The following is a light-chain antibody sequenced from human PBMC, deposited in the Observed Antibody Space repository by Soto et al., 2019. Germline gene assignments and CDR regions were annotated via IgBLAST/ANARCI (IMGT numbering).Light chain of an antibody. V-gene: IGKV3-20*01. CDR3: QQYGSSPWT. CDR1: QSVSSNY. J-gene: IGKJ1*01. CDR2: GAS. Sequence: EIVLTQSPGTLSLSPGERATLSCRASQSVSSNYLAWYQQKPGQAPRLLIYGASSRSTGIPDRFSGSGSGTDFTLTISRLEPEDFSVYYYQQYGSSPWTFDQGTKVEIK.